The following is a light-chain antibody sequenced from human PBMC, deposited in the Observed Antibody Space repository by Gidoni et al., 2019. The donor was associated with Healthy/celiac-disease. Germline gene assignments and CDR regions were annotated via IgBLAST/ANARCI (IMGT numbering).Light chain of an antibody. J-gene: IGKJ1*01. Sequence: EIVLTQSPGTLSLSPGEGATLSCRASQSVSSNYLAWYQQKPGQAPRLLLYGASSRATGIPDRFSGSGSGTDFTLTISRLEPEDFAVYYCQQYGSSPWTFGQGTKVEIK. CDR2: GAS. V-gene: IGKV3-20*01. CDR3: QQYGSSPWT. CDR1: QSVSSNY.